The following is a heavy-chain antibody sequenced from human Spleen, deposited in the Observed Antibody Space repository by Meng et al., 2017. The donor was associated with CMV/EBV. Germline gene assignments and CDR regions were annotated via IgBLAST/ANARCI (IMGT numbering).Heavy chain of an antibody. CDR1: GGSISSSSYY. D-gene: IGHD3-3*01. Sequence: SEILSLTCTVSGGSISSSSYYWGWIRQPPGKGLEWIGSIYYSGSTYYNPSLKSRVTISVDTSKNQFSLKLSSVTAADTAVYYCARDFWSGYYQGYYYYYGMDVWGQGTTVTVSS. CDR3: ARDFWSGYYQGYYYYYGMDV. CDR2: IYYSGST. V-gene: IGHV4-39*07. J-gene: IGHJ6*02.